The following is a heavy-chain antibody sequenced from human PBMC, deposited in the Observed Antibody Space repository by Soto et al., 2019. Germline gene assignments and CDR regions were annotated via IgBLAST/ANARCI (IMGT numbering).Heavy chain of an antibody. Sequence: PSETLSLTCTVSGGSISSSSYYWGWIRQPPGKGLEWIGSIYYSGSTYYNPSLKSRVTISVDTSKDQFSLKLSSVTAADTAVYYCASSMVRGAPLLYYYYGMDVWGQGTTVTVSS. CDR1: GGSISSSSYY. CDR2: IYYSGST. J-gene: IGHJ6*02. D-gene: IGHD3-10*01. V-gene: IGHV4-39*01. CDR3: ASSMVRGAPLLYYYYGMDV.